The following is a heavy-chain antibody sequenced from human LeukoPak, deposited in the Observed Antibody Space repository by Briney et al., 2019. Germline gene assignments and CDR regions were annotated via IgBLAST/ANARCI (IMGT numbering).Heavy chain of an antibody. CDR1: GGSISSYY. V-gene: IGHV4-4*07. CDR3: ARVPYYYDSSGHYSGYFDY. CDR2: IYTSGSP. J-gene: IGHJ4*02. D-gene: IGHD3-22*01. Sequence: PSETLSLTCTVSGGSISSYYWSWIRQPAGKGLEWIGRIYTSGSPNYNPSLKSRVTMSVDTSKNQFSPKLSSVTAADTAVYYCARVPYYYDSSGHYSGYFDYWGQGTPVTVSS.